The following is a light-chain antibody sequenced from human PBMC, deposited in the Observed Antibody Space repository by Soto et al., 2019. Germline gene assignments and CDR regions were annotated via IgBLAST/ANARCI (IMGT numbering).Light chain of an antibody. CDR2: GAS. J-gene: IGKJ1*01. CDR3: QQYCSSPWT. Sequence: EIELTQSPCTLSLSPGERATISCRASQSVSSSYLAWYQQKPGQAPRLLIYGASSMATGLPDRFSGSGSGTDFTLTISRLEPEDFAVYYCQQYCSSPWTFGQGTKVEIK. CDR1: QSVSSSY. V-gene: IGKV3-20*01.